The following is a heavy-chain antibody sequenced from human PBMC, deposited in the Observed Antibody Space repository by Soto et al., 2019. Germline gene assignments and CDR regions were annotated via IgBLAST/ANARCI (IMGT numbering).Heavy chain of an antibody. V-gene: IGHV3-30-3*01. J-gene: IGHJ6*02. CDR2: ISYDGSNK. Sequence: QVQLVESGGGVVQPGRSLRLSCAASGFTFSSYAMHWVRQAPGKGLEWVAVISYDGSNKYYADSVKGRFTISRDNSKNTLYLQMNSLRAEDTAVYYCARVRGYSNYYYYGMDVWGQGTTVTVSS. CDR3: ARVRGYSNYYYYGMDV. CDR1: GFTFSSYA. D-gene: IGHD4-4*01.